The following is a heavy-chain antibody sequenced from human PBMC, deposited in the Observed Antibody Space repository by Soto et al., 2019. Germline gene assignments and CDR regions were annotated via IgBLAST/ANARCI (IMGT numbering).Heavy chain of an antibody. CDR1: GFPFGDYA. J-gene: IGHJ6*02. V-gene: IGHV3-49*03. CDR2: IRSKAYGGTT. D-gene: IGHD6-13*01. Sequence: GGSLSLSCTAFGFPFGDYAMSWFRQAPGKGLGGEGFIRSKAYGGTTEYAASVKGRFTISRDDSKSIAHLQMNSLKTEDTAVYYCTREGSSYYYYGMDVWGQGTTVTVSS. CDR3: TREGSSYYYYGMDV.